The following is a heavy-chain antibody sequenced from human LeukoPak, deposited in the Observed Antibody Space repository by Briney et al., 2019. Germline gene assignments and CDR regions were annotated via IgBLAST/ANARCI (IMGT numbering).Heavy chain of an antibody. J-gene: IGHJ4*02. CDR2: ISYDGSNK. Sequence: PGRSLRLSCAASGFTFSSYGMHWVRRAPGKGLEWVAVISYDGSNKYYADSVKGRFTISRDNYKNTLYLQMNSLRAEDTAVYYCAKDQGIAAAVRFDYWGQGTLVTVSS. D-gene: IGHD6-13*01. CDR1: GFTFSSYG. CDR3: AKDQGIAAAVRFDY. V-gene: IGHV3-30*18.